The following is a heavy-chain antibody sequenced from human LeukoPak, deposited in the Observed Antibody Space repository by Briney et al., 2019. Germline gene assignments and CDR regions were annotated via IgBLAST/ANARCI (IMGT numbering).Heavy chain of an antibody. CDR1: GFTFSSYA. D-gene: IGHD1-14*01. Sequence: GSLRLSCAASGFTFSSYAMSWVRQPPGKGLEWIGEINHSGSTNYNPSLKSRVTISVDTSKNQFSLKLSSVTAADTAVYYCARGARTYYFDYWGQGTLVTVSS. V-gene: IGHV4-34*01. CDR3: ARGARTYYFDY. J-gene: IGHJ4*02. CDR2: INHSGST.